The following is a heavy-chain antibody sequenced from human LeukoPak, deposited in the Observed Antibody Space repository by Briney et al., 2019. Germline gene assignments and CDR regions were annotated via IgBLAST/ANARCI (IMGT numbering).Heavy chain of an antibody. D-gene: IGHD5-18*01. CDR3: ASLDTAIIETGGY. J-gene: IGHJ4*02. V-gene: IGHV3-7*01. CDR2: INRDGRGK. CDR1: GFTFSSYA. Sequence: GGSLRLSCAASGFTFSSYAMSWVRQAPGKGLEWVANINRDGRGKYYVDSVKGRFTISRDNSKNSMYLQMNSLEAEDTAVYYCASLDTAIIETGGYWGQGTLVTVSS.